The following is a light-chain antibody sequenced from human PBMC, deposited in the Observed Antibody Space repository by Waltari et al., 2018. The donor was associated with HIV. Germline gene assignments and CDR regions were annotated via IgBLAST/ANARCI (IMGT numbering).Light chain of an antibody. Sequence: QSVLTQPPSVSGAPGQRVTISCTGSSSNIGANHVHWHQQLPGTAPKLVIYNNDNRPSGAPDRFSGSKSGTSASLAITGLQAEDEAEYYCQSSSGFGTGTKVTVL. CDR2: NND. V-gene: IGLV1-40*01. CDR1: SSNIGANH. CDR3: QSSSG. J-gene: IGLJ1*01.